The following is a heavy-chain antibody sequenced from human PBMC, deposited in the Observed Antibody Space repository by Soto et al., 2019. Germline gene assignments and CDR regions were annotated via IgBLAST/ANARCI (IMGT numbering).Heavy chain of an antibody. J-gene: IGHJ4*02. CDR3: ARGYSGYDLYFDT. Sequence: QVQLQESGPGLVKPSETLSLTCTVSGGSIGSYYWSWIRQSPGKGLEWIGYINYSGSTNYNPSLKSRVPSAVDTSKKQFSLKLSSVTAADTAVYYCARGYSGYDLYFDTWGQGTPVTVSS. D-gene: IGHD5-12*01. CDR2: INYSGST. V-gene: IGHV4-59*01. CDR1: GGSIGSYY.